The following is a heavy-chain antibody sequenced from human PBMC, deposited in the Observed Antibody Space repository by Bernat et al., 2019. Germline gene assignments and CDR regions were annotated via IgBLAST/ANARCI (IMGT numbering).Heavy chain of an antibody. D-gene: IGHD3-10*01. Sequence: EVQLVESGGDLVQPGGSLRLSCAASGFIFSTYWMTWVRQAPGKGLEWVASIKQDGSEKYYVDSVRGRFTIFRDNAKNSLDLQMNSLRVEDTAVYYCARSTGTGSYWGYWGQGTLVTVSS. CDR1: GFIFSTYW. CDR3: ARSTGTGSYWGY. V-gene: IGHV3-7*01. J-gene: IGHJ4*02. CDR2: IKQDGSEK.